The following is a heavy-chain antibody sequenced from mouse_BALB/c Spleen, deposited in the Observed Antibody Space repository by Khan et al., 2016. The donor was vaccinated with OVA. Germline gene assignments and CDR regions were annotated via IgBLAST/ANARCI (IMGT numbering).Heavy chain of an antibody. J-gene: IGHJ3*01. CDR3: AIMNYVGYTFAY. Sequence: VQLQESGAELARPGASVKLSCKASGYTFTDYYINWVKQRTGQGLEWIGEIYPGSGDTYYNERFKGKATLTADKSSSPAYMQLNSLTSEAAAVYFCAIMNYVGYTFAYWGQGTLVTVSA. V-gene: IGHV1-77*01. CDR1: GYTFTDYY. D-gene: IGHD1-2*01. CDR2: IYPGSGDT.